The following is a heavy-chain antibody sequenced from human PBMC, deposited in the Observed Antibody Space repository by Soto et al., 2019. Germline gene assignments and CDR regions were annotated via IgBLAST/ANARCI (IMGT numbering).Heavy chain of an antibody. D-gene: IGHD3-3*02. CDR2: ISSGSGDNT. CDR1: GFSFSNHA. CDR3: EKRFNIFGVVKLSPDVDD. Sequence: EVQLLESGGGFVQPGGSLRLSCAASGFSFSNHAMSWVRQAPGKGLEWVSGISSGSGDNTYYAASVKGRFTISRDNSNSTLYLQMNNLRAEDTAVSFCEKRFNIFGVVKLSPDVDDWGQGTLVTVSS. J-gene: IGHJ4*02. V-gene: IGHV3-23*01.